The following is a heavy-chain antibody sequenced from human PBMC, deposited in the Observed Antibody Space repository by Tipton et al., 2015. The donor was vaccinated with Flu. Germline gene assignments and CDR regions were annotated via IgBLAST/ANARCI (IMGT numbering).Heavy chain of an antibody. V-gene: IGHV4-59*01. J-gene: IGHJ4*02. CDR3: ARAGGNSSGGDY. CDR1: GGSISSYY. Sequence: LRLSCTVSGGSISSYYWSWIWQPPGKGLEWIGYIYYSGSTNYNPSLKSRVTISVDTSKNQFSLKLSSVTAADTAVYYCARAGGNSSGGDYWGQGTLVTVSS. CDR2: IYYSGST. D-gene: IGHD6-19*01.